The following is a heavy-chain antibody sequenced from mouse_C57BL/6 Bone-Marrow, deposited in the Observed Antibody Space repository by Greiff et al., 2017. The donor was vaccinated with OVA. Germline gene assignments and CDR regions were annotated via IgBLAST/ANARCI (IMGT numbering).Heavy chain of an antibody. CDR2: ISYDGST. V-gene: IGHV3-6*01. CDR3: ARDTKVLDY. D-gene: IGHD1-1*01. CDR1: GYSITSGYY. Sequence: EVQLVESGPGLVKPSQSLSLTCSVTGYSITSGYYSNWIRQFPGNQLECMCFISYDGSTNYNPTLKNRISLTRDTSTNQLFLKMHSVTTEDTATYCCARDTKVLDYWGQGTTLTVSS. J-gene: IGHJ2*01.